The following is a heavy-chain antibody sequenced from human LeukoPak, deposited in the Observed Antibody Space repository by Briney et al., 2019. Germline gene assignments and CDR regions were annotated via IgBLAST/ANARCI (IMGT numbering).Heavy chain of an antibody. D-gene: IGHD3-3*01. CDR2: IYYSGST. J-gene: IGHJ6*02. Sequence: SETLSLTCAVSGGSISSGGYSWSWIRQPPGKGLEWIGYIYYSGSTNYNPSLKSRVTISVDTSKNQFSLKLSSVTAADTAVYYCARDQYYDFFGSPTYYYGMDVWGQGTTVTVSS. CDR3: ARDQYYDFFGSPTYYYGMDV. CDR1: GGSISSGGYS. V-gene: IGHV4-61*08.